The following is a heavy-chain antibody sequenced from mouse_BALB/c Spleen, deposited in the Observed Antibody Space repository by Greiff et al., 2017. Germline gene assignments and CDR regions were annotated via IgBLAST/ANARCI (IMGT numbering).Heavy chain of an antibody. CDR2: IDPANGNT. V-gene: IGHV14-3*02. CDR1: GYTFTNHH. D-gene: IGHD2-3*01. Sequence: EVQLQQSGAELVRPGASVKISCKAFGYTFTNHHINWVKQRPGQGLEWIGRIDPANGNTKYDPKFQGKATITADTSSNTAYLQLSSLTSEDTAVYYCAKWLLLYYAMDYWGQGTSVTVSS. CDR3: AKWLLLYYAMDY. J-gene: IGHJ4*01.